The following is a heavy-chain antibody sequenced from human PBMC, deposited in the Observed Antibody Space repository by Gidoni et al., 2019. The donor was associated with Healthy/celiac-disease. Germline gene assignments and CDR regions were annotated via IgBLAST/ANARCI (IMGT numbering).Heavy chain of an antibody. Sequence: QVQLQESGPGLVKPSETLSLTCTVSGGSISSYYWGWIRQPPGKGLEWIGYIYYSGRTNYNPSLKSRVTISVDTSKNQFSLKLSSVTAADTAVYYCARSFYDSSGYYCDYWGQGTLVTVSS. CDR3: ARSFYDSSGYYCDY. V-gene: IGHV4-59*01. CDR2: IYYSGRT. D-gene: IGHD3-22*01. J-gene: IGHJ4*02. CDR1: GGSISSYY.